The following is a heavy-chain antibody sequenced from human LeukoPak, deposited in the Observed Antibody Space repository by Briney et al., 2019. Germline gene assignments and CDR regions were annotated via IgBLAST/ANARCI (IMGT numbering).Heavy chain of an antibody. J-gene: IGHJ4*02. D-gene: IGHD3-22*01. CDR3: ASERGDSYYYDSSGYNLYFDY. CDR1: GFTFSNYW. V-gene: IGHV3-7*01. Sequence: GGSLRLSCAASGFTFSNYWMNWVRQAPGKGLEWVANIKKDGSEDFYVDSVKGRFTISRDNAKNSLYLQMNSLRAEDTAVYYCASERGDSYYYDSSGYNLYFDYWGQGTLVTVSS. CDR2: IKKDGSED.